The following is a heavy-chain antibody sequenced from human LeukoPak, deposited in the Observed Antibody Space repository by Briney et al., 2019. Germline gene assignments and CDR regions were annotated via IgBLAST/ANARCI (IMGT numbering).Heavy chain of an antibody. Sequence: GGSLRLSCAASGFTFSSYAMSWVRQAPGKGLEWVSAISGSGGETFYADSVKGRFTLSRDDSRNTVQLNNLRVEDTAIYYCARASWISTADAVWWGQGTQVTVSS. D-gene: IGHD2-2*03. CDR3: ARASWISTADAVW. V-gene: IGHV3-23*01. CDR2: ISGSGGET. J-gene: IGHJ4*02. CDR1: GFTFSSYA.